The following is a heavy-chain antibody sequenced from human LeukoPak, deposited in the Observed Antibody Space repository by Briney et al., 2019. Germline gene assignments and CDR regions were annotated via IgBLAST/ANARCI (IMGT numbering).Heavy chain of an antibody. CDR2: IYYSGST. Sequence: SETLSLTCTVSGGCISRYYWGWIRPPPGKGLEWVGDIYYSGSTNYNPSLKSGVTISVDTSKNQFSLKLSSVTAADTAVYYCARDRGETYCSGGSCYRLGYGMDVWGKGTTVTVSS. D-gene: IGHD2-15*01. CDR1: GGCISRYY. V-gene: IGHV4-59*01. CDR3: ARDRGETYCSGGSCYRLGYGMDV. J-gene: IGHJ6*04.